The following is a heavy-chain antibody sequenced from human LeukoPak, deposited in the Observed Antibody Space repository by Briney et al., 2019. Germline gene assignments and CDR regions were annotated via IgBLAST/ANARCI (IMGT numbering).Heavy chain of an antibody. CDR2: IWYDGSNK. CDR3: ARAGFDGGAFDI. CDR1: GFTFSSYG. D-gene: IGHD4-23*01. Sequence: GGSLRLSCAASGFTFSSYGMHWVRQAPGKGLEWVAVIWYDGSNKYYADSVKGRFTIARDNSKNTLYLQMKMLRAEDTAVDYWARAGFDGGAFDIWGQGKMVTVSS. V-gene: IGHV3-33*01. J-gene: IGHJ3*02.